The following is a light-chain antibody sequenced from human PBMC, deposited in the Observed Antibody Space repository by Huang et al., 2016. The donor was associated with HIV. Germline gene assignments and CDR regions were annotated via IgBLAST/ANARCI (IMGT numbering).Light chain of an antibody. CDR3: QQRSTWPPT. V-gene: IGKV3-11*01. J-gene: IGKJ4*01. Sequence: EIVLTQSPVTLSKSPGQRATLSCRASQSVDTYLAWYQHKPGQAPTLLIYDASNRATGIPARFSGSGSGTDFTLTISSREPDDFAVYFCQQRSTWPPTFGGGTTMEIK. CDR1: QSVDTY. CDR2: DAS.